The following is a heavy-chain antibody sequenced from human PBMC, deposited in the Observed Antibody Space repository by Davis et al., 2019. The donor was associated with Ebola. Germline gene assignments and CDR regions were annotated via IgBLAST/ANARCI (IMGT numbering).Heavy chain of an antibody. CDR1: GYTFTGYY. V-gene: IGHV7-4-1*02. Sequence: ASVKVSCKASGYTFTGYYMHWVRQAPGQGLEWMGWINTNTGNPTYAQDFAGRFVFSLDTSVSTAYLQINSLKAEDTAVYYCAIGGTVAGDYFDNWGQGTLVTVSS. CDR2: INTNTGNP. J-gene: IGHJ4*02. D-gene: IGHD6-19*01. CDR3: AIGGTVAGDYFDN.